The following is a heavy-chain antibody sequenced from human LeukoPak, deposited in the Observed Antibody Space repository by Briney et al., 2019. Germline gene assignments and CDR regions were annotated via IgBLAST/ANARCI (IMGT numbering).Heavy chain of an antibody. CDR1: GGSISSYY. D-gene: IGHD1-20*01. J-gene: IGHJ4*02. CDR3: TRGPDNWNSFFDY. V-gene: IGHV4-59*01. Sequence: SETLSLTCTVSGGSISSYYWSWIRQPPGKGLEWIGYIYYLGTTNYNPSLESRVSISIDTSKNQFSLKLKSMTAADTAVYYCTRGPDNWNSFFDYWGQGTLVSVSS. CDR2: IYYLGTT.